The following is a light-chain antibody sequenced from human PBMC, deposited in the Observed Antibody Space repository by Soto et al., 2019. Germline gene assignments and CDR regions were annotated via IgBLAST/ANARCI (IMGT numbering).Light chain of an antibody. CDR1: QGISSA. J-gene: IGKJ5*01. CDR3: QQFNSYPIT. V-gene: IGKV1-13*02. CDR2: DAS. Sequence: GARVTITCRASQGISSALAWYQQKPGKAPKLLIYDASSLESGVPSRFSGSGSGTDFTLTISSLQPEDFATYYCQQFNSYPITFGQGTRLEIK.